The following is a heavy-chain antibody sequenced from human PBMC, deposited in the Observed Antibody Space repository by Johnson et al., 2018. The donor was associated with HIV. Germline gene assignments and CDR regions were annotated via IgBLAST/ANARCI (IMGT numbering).Heavy chain of an antibody. Sequence: QVQLVESGGDLAQPGGSLRLSCAASGFTFSSYGMHWVRQAPGKGLEWVAFIRFDGSSQYYGDSMEGRFTISRDNSKSTLFLQMDSLKVEDTAVYYCATEYFDIWGQGTMVTVS. CDR2: IRFDGSSQ. J-gene: IGHJ3*02. CDR1: GFTFSSYG. D-gene: IGHD6-6*01. V-gene: IGHV3-30*02. CDR3: ATEYFDI.